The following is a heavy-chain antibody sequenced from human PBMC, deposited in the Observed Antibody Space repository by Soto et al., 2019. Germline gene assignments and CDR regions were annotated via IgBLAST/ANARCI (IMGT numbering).Heavy chain of an antibody. D-gene: IGHD2-15*01. CDR3: ARYSSDMAASFDS. J-gene: IGHJ4*02. CDR1: GYSFTNNY. CDR2: SNLSNGRP. V-gene: IGHV1-46*04. Sequence: QVQLVHSGAEVRKPGASVRISCKASGYSFTNNYIHWVRQAPGRGFEWLAMSNLSNGRPGYGRKLLGRVTLTRATSTSTVFIELTRLRSEDTALYYCARYSSDMAASFDSWGQGTLVAASS.